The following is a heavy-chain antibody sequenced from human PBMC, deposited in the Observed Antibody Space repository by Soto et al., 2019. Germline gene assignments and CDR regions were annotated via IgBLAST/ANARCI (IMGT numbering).Heavy chain of an antibody. J-gene: IGHJ4*02. CDR1: GDSVNSGGDP. CDR2: IYIGGSA. CDR3: VRVKGGYYTFDH. V-gene: IGHV4-30-2*01. Sequence: SETLSLTCAVSGDSVNSGGDPWGWIRQPPGKGLEWIGYIYIGGSAYYNPSLRSRVTMSVDRARNEFSLNLTSVTAADTAVYYCVRVKGGYYTFDHWGQGTLVTVSS. D-gene: IGHD3-22*01.